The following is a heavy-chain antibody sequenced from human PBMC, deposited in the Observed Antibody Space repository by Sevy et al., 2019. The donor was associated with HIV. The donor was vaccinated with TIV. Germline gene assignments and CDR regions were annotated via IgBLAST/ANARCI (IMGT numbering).Heavy chain of an antibody. CDR2: IYGGVTT. D-gene: IGHD3-22*01. CDR3: ARLSVYYYDSSGYYTTGNAFDI. V-gene: IGHV3-53*01. Sequence: GGSLRLSCAASGFTVSNSCMSWVRQAPGKGLEWVSIIYGGVTTSYADSVRGRFTISRDNSKNTLSLQMNGLRAEDTAVYYCARLSVYYYDSSGYYTTGNAFDIWGQGTMVTVSS. J-gene: IGHJ3*02. CDR1: GFTVSNSC.